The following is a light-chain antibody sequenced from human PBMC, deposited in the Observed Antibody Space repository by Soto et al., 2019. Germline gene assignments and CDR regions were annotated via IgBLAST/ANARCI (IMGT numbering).Light chain of an antibody. J-gene: IGLJ1*01. CDR3: SSFTSAIALGGHV. V-gene: IGLV2-14*01. CDR2: DVS. Sequence: QSALTQPASVSGSPGQSITLSCTGTSSDVGGYNYVSWFQQHPGKAPKLLIYDVSNRPSGVSNRFSGSKSGNTASLTISGLQPEDEADYYCSSFTSAIALGGHVFGAGPKLTVL. CDR1: SSDVGGYNY.